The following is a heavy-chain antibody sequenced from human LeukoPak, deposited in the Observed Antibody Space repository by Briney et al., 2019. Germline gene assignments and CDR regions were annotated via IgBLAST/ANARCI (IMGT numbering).Heavy chain of an antibody. D-gene: IGHD4-17*01. CDR2: IWYDGSNK. J-gene: IGHJ4*02. CDR3: ARDDDYGDYAPDY. CDR1: GFTFSSYG. Sequence: GGSLRLSCAASGFTFSSYGMHWDRQAPGKGLEWVAVIWYDGSNKYYADSVKGRFTISRDNSKNTLYLQMNSLRAEDTAVYYCARDDDYGDYAPDYWGQGTLVTVSS. V-gene: IGHV3-33*01.